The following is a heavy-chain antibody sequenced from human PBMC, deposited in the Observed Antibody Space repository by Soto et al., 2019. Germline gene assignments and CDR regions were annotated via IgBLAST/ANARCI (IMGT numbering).Heavy chain of an antibody. CDR3: QGGDF. CDR2: INDRGST. Sequence: SQTLSLTGAASDGSCRGAFRSWIRQSPDKGLEWSGEINDRGSTYYNPSFKSRLTISVDTSNSQISLRLTAVTAADSAVYYCQGGDFWGQGTRVTV. V-gene: IGHV4-34*01. J-gene: IGHJ4*02. D-gene: IGHD3-16*01. CDR1: DGSCRGAF.